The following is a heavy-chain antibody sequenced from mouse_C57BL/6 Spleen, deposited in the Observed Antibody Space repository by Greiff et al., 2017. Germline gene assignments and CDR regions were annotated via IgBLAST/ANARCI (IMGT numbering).Heavy chain of an antibody. D-gene: IGHD1-1*01. V-gene: IGHV1-26*01. J-gene: IGHJ2*01. CDR2: INPNNGGT. CDR3: ARFLLLEVYFDY. CDR1: GYTFTDYY. Sequence: VQLQQSGPELVKPGASVKISCKASGYTFTDYYMNWVKQSHGKSLEWIGDINPNNGGTSYNQKFKGKATLTVDKSSSTAYMELRSLTSEDSAVYYCARFLLLEVYFDYWGQGTTLTVSS.